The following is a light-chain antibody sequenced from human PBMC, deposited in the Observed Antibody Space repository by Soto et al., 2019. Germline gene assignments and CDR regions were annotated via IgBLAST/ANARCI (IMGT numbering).Light chain of an antibody. CDR2: EVS. V-gene: IGKV2-29*01. CDR3: QQYDVTPPNT. J-gene: IGKJ4*01. CDR1: QSLLHITGETF. Sequence: DVVMTQTPLSLSVAPGQPASISCKSSQSLLHITGETFLFWYLQKPGQSPQLLIYEVSTRVSGVPDRFSGSGSGTDFTLTISGLEPEDFAFYYCQQYDVTPPNTFGGGTKVEV.